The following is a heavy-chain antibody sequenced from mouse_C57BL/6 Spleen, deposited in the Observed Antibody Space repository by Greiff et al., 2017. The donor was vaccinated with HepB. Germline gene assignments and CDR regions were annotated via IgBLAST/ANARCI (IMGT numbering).Heavy chain of an antibody. V-gene: IGHV1-9*01. D-gene: IGHD3-3*01. CDR1: GYTFTGYW. CDR3: ARVAGTDSDS. J-gene: IGHJ2*01. Sequence: VQLQQSGAELMKPGASVKLSCKATGYTFTGYWIEWVKQRHGHGLERTGEILPGSGSTNYHEKFNGKATFTADTSSNTAYMQLSSLTTEDSAIFFCARVAGTDSDSLVQGATLTVAS. CDR2: ILPGSGST.